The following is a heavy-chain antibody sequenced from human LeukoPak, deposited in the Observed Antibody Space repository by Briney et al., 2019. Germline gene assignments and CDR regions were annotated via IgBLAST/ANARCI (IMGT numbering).Heavy chain of an antibody. V-gene: IGHV1-46*01. CDR3: ARERRVPAAIMGPYGMDV. CDR1: GYTFTSYY. Sequence: ASVKVSCKASGYTFTSYYMHWVRQAPGQGLEWMGIINPSGGSTSYAQKFQGRVTMTRDTSTSTVYMELSSLRSEDTAVYYCARERRVPAAIMGPYGMDVWGQGTTVTVSS. J-gene: IGHJ6*02. CDR2: INPSGGST. D-gene: IGHD2-2*02.